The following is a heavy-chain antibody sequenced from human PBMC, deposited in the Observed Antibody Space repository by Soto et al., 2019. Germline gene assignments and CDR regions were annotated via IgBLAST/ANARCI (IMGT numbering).Heavy chain of an antibody. Sequence: EVQLVESGGGLVKPGGSLRLSCAASGFTFSNAWMNWVRQAPGKGLEWVGRIKSKNDGGTTDYAAAGKGTFTNSRDDSKNTLYLQMNSLKTEDTAVYYCTTLILTGYNPVYYFDYWGQGTLVTVSS. CDR2: IKSKNDGGTT. CDR1: GFTFSNAW. D-gene: IGHD3-9*01. CDR3: TTLILTGYNPVYYFDY. J-gene: IGHJ4*02. V-gene: IGHV3-15*07.